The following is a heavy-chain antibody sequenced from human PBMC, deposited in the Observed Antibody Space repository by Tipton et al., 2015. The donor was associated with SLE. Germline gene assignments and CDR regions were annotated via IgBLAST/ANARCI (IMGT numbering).Heavy chain of an antibody. J-gene: IGHJ3*02. CDR3: AREVTVTGGDTFDI. CDR1: GGSISSGDYY. CDR2: IYYSGST. V-gene: IGHV4-61*08. D-gene: IGHD4-17*01. Sequence: TLSLTCTVSGGSISSGDYYWSWIRQPPGKGLEWIGYIYYSGSTNYNPSLKSRVTISVDTSKNQFSLKLSSVTAADTAVYYCAREVTVTGGDTFDIWGQGTMVTVSS.